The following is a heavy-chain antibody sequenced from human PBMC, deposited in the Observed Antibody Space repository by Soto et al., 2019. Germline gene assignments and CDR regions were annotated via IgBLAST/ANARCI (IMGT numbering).Heavy chain of an antibody. V-gene: IGHV3-9*01. D-gene: IGHD6-13*01. J-gene: IGHJ4*02. Sequence: GGSLRLSCAASGFTFNDYAMHWVRQAPGKGLEWVSGISRNSGSIGYADSVKGRFTISRDNAKNSLYLQMNSLRAEDTALYYCAKDISYGSSSWNPFDYWGQGTLVTVSS. CDR2: ISRNSGSI. CDR3: AKDISYGSSSWNPFDY. CDR1: GFTFNDYA.